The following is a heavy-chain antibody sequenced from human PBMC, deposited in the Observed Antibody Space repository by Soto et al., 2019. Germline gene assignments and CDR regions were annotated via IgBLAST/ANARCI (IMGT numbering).Heavy chain of an antibody. CDR1: GFTFSGSA. Sequence: EVQLVESGGGLVQPGGSLKLSCAASGFTFSGSAMHWVRQASGKGLEWVGRIRSKANSYATAYAASVKGRFTISRXXSKNTAYLQMNSLKTEDTAVYYCTRLGYYYYGMDVWGQGTTVTVSS. D-gene: IGHD6-13*01. CDR2: IRSKANSYAT. J-gene: IGHJ6*02. V-gene: IGHV3-73*01. CDR3: TRLGYYYYGMDV.